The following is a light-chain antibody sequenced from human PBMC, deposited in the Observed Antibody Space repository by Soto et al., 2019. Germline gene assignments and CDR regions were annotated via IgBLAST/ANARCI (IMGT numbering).Light chain of an antibody. J-gene: IGKJ2*01. V-gene: IGKV2D-29*01. Sequence: DTVMTQTPLSLSVTPGQPASISCKSSQSLLYSNGKTYLYWYLLKPGQPPKLLIYDVSNRFSGVPDRISGSGSGTDFTLKISRVEAEDVGVYYCMQSIQQYTFGQGTKLEIK. CDR2: DVS. CDR1: QSLLYSNGKTY. CDR3: MQSIQQYT.